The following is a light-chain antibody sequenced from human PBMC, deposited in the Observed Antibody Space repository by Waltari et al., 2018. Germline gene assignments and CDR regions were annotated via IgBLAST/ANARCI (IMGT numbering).Light chain of an antibody. J-gene: IGLJ1*01. CDR3: ATWDDSLSGYV. Sequence: QSVLTQQPSASGTPGQRVTISCSGTSSNIGRNYVFWFHQLPGTATKVLIYKDKQPPAGVPDRFSGSKSGTSAALASSGLRSEDEADYYCATWDDSLSGYVFGSGTKVAVL. CDR2: KDK. V-gene: IGLV1-47*01. CDR1: SSNIGRNY.